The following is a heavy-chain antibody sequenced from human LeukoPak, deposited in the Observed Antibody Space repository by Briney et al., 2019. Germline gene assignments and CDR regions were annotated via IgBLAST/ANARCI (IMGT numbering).Heavy chain of an antibody. Sequence: PSETLSLTCTVSGGSISSYYWSWIRQPAGEGLEWIGRIYTSGSTNYNPSLKSRVTMSVDTSKNQFSLKLSSVTAADTAVYYCARDVSGYDFWSGYRSNWFDPWGQGTLVTVSS. CDR1: GGSISSYY. CDR3: ARDVSGYDFWSGYRSNWFDP. V-gene: IGHV4-4*07. CDR2: IYTSGST. J-gene: IGHJ5*02. D-gene: IGHD3-3*01.